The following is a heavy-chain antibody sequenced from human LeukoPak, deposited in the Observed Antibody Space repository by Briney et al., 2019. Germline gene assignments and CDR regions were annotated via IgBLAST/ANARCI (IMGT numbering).Heavy chain of an antibody. J-gene: IGHJ4*02. CDR2: IKQDGSEK. Sequence: GGSLRLSCAASGFTFSSYWMSWVRQAPGKGLEWVANIKQDGSEKYYVDSVKGRFTISRDNAKNSLCLQMNSLRAEDTAVYYCASGHCSSTSCYAEVCDYWGQGTLVTVSS. CDR1: GFTFSSYW. CDR3: ASGHCSSTSCYAEVCDY. D-gene: IGHD2-2*01. V-gene: IGHV3-7*01.